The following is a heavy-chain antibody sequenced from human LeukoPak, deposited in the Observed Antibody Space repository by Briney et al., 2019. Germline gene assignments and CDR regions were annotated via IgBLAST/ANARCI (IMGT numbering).Heavy chain of an antibody. CDR1: GFTFNKYS. CDR3: ATYGRDGYRGFY. CDR2: IDGCSATI. Sequence: GGSLRLSCAASGFTFNKYSMSWVRQAPGKGLEWITYIDGCSATIYYADSVKGRFTTSRDNTKNSVYLHMNSLRAEDTAVYYCATYGRDGYRGFYWGQGTLVTVSS. J-gene: IGHJ4*02. D-gene: IGHD5-24*01. V-gene: IGHV3-48*04.